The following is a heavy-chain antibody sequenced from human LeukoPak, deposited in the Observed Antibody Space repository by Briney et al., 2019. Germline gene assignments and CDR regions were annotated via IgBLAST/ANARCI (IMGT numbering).Heavy chain of an antibody. Sequence: SETLSLTCAVSGYSISSVYYWGWIRQPPGKGLQWIGSIFQRGYSYYNPSLKSRVTISVDTSRNQFSLKLSSVTAADTAVYYCAGDRETTGNGRPNWFDPWGQGTLVTVSS. CDR2: IFQRGYS. D-gene: IGHD1-1*01. CDR3: AGDRETTGNGRPNWFDP. V-gene: IGHV4-38-2*01. CDR1: GYSISSVYY. J-gene: IGHJ5*02.